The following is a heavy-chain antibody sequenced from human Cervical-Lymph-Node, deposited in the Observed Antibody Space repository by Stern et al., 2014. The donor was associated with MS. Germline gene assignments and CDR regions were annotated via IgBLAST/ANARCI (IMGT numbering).Heavy chain of an antibody. D-gene: IGHD1-1*01. Sequence: VHLVESGAEVRKPGSSVKVSCKASGGTFSRYGISWVRQAPGHGLEWLGGIIPVVGTADYAEQFQGRVTITADGSTSTAYMELSSLTSADTAVYYCARGPYNRDFFEYWGQGTLVTVSS. J-gene: IGHJ4*02. CDR1: GGTFSRYG. CDR2: IIPVVGTA. CDR3: ARGPYNRDFFEY. V-gene: IGHV1-69*01.